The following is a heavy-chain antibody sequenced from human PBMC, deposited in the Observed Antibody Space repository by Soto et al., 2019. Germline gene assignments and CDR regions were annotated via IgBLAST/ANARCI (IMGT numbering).Heavy chain of an antibody. CDR3: AKEGSPKVSRWDDY. CDR2: ISHEGGTQ. CDR1: GFTFSDYG. D-gene: IGHD1-26*01. V-gene: IGHV3-30*18. J-gene: IGHJ4*02. Sequence: QVQLAESGGGVVQPGGSLRLSCAASGFTFSDYGIDWIRQAPGKGLEWEAVISHEGGTQYYADSVGGRFTVSRDNSKNILYLQMDSLRPEDTAVYFCAKEGSPKVSRWDDYWGQGTLVTVSS.